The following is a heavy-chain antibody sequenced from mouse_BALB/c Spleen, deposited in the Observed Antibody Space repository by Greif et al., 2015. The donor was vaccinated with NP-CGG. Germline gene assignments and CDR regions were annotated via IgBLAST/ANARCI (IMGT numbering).Heavy chain of an antibody. V-gene: IGHV1-7*01. CDR1: GYTFTSYW. D-gene: IGHD2-4*01. CDR3: ARDDSADFDV. Sequence: VQLQQSGAELAKPGASVKMSCKASGYTFTSYWMHWVKQRPGQGLEWIGYINPSTGYTEYNQKFKDKATLTADKSSSTAYMQLCSLTSEDSAVYYCARDDSADFDVWGAGTTVTVSS. CDR2: INPSTGYT. J-gene: IGHJ1*01.